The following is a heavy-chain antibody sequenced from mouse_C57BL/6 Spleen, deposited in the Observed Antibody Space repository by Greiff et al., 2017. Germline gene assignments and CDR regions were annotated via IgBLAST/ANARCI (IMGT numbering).Heavy chain of an antibody. Sequence: LVESGPELVKPGASVKISCKASGYAFSSSWMNWVKQRPGKGLEWIGRIYPGDGGTNYNGKFKGKATLTADKSSSTAYMQLSSLTSEDSAVYFCAREVVYYGSSFDYWGQGTTLTVSS. J-gene: IGHJ2*01. V-gene: IGHV1-82*01. CDR2: IYPGDGGT. CDR3: AREVVYYGSSFDY. CDR1: GYAFSSSW. D-gene: IGHD1-1*01.